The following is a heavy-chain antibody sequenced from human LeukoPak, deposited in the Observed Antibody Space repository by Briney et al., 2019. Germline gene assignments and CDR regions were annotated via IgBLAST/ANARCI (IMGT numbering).Heavy chain of an antibody. Sequence: GGSLRLSCAASGFTFSSYSMNWVRQAPGKGLEWVSNISSSSSTIYYADSVKGRFTISRDNAKNTLYLQMNSLRAEDTAVYYCAREWSSGWYGETRNFDYWGQGTLVTVSS. D-gene: IGHD6-19*01. CDR2: ISSSSSTI. J-gene: IGHJ4*02. CDR1: GFTFSSYS. V-gene: IGHV3-48*04. CDR3: AREWSSGWYGETRNFDY.